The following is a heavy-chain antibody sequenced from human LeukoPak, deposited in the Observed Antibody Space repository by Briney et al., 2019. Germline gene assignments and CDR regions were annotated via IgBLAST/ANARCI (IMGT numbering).Heavy chain of an antibody. J-gene: IGHJ3*02. CDR3: AKDRSGSYYDAFNI. CDR2: ITWNGGSI. V-gene: IGHV3-9*01. CDR1: GFTFDDYA. D-gene: IGHD1-26*01. Sequence: GGSLRLSCAASGFTFDDYAMHWVRQAPGKGLEWVSGITWNGGSIDYAGSVKGRFTISRDNGKNSLYLQMNSLRAEDTALYYCAKDRSGSYYDAFNIWGQGTMVTVSS.